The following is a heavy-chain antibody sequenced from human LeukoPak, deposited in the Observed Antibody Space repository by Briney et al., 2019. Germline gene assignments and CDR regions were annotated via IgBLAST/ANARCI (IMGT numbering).Heavy chain of an antibody. CDR2: ISSSSSYI. Sequence: GGSLRLSCAASGFTFSSYSMNWVRQAPGKGLEWVSSISSSSSYIYYADSVKGRFTISRDNAKNSLYLQMNSLRAEDTAVYYCATGIEYSSIGLGYWGQGTLVTVSS. J-gene: IGHJ4*02. CDR3: ATGIEYSSIGLGY. V-gene: IGHV3-21*01. CDR1: GFTFSSYS. D-gene: IGHD6-6*01.